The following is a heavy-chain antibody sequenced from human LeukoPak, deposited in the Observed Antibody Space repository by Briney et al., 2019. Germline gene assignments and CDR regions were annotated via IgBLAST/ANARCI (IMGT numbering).Heavy chain of an antibody. J-gene: IGHJ5*02. D-gene: IGHD1-26*01. CDR3: AIRGYSGSLAS. CDR1: GFTFSTYW. Sequence: GGSLRLSCAASGFTFSTYWMSWVRQAPGKGLEWVANIKQDGSEKYYVDSVKGRFSISGDNAKNSLYLQMNSLRAEDTAVYYCAIRGYSGSLASWGRGTLVTVSS. V-gene: IGHV3-7*01. CDR2: IKQDGSEK.